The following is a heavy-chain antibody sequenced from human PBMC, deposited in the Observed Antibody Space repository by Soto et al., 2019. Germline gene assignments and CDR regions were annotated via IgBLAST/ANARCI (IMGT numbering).Heavy chain of an antibody. D-gene: IGHD3-16*01. CDR1: SGSITGDYY. CDR2: IYYSGGT. V-gene: IGHV4-30-4*01. CDR3: PRDPATHYPDSHAYYPPFDP. Sequence: QVQLQESGPGLVKPSQTLSLTCTVSSGSITGDYYWSWIRQPPGKALEWIGHIYYSGGTFYNPSLMSRVNLSVDTSWNPFPLKLNSVTAADTAVYYCPRDPATHYPDSHAYYPPFDPWGQGTLVTVSS. J-gene: IGHJ5*02.